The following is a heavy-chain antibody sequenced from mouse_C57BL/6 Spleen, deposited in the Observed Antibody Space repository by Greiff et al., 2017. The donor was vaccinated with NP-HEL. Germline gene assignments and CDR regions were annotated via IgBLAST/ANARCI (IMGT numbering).Heavy chain of an antibody. CDR2: INPSSGYT. Sequence: QVHVKQSGAELAKPGASVKLSCKASGYTFTSYWMHWVKQRPGQGLEWIGYINPSSGYTKYNQKFKDKATLTADKSSSTAYMQLSSLTYEDSAVYYCARGDYGPHYYAMDYWGQGTSVTVSS. V-gene: IGHV1-7*01. CDR3: ARGDYGPHYYAMDY. J-gene: IGHJ4*01. CDR1: GYTFTSYW. D-gene: IGHD2-4*01.